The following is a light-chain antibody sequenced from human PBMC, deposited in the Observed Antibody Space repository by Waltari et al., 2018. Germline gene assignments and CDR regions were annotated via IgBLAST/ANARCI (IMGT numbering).Light chain of an antibody. CDR2: DAS. CDR1: QGISNY. Sequence: DIQMTPSPSSLSASVGDRVTITCQASQGISNYLNCYQQKPGKAPKLLIYDASNLETGVPSRFSGSGSGTDFTFTISSLQPEDIATYYCQQYDILPSFGQGTRLEIK. J-gene: IGKJ5*01. CDR3: QQYDILPS. V-gene: IGKV1-33*01.